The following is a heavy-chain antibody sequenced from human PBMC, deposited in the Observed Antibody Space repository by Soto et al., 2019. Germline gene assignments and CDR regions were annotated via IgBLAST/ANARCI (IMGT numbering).Heavy chain of an antibody. J-gene: IGHJ4*02. D-gene: IGHD4-4*01. Sequence: EVQLLGSGGGLVQPGGSLRVSGVGSGFTFSTYWMNWVRQAPGKGLEWVANINPDGNVGTYVDSVRGRFTTSRDNAKNSLYLQMNSLRADDTAVYFCAGWGGHDYNYWGQGIRVTVSS. V-gene: IGHV3-7*03. CDR3: AGWGGHDYNY. CDR2: INPDGNVG. CDR1: GFTFSTYW.